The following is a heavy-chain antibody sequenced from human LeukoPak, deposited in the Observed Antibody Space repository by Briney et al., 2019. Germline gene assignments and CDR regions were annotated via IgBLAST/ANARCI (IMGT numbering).Heavy chain of an antibody. Sequence: GGSLRLSCSASGFTFDDHGMSWVPQAPGKGLEWVSGINWNGGNTGYAHSVKGRYTISRDNAKNSLYLQMNSLRAEDTALYYCARHFIAVAGNPFDYWGQGTLVTVSS. D-gene: IGHD6-19*01. CDR2: INWNGGNT. CDR3: ARHFIAVAGNPFDY. J-gene: IGHJ4*02. CDR1: GFTFDDHG. V-gene: IGHV3-20*04.